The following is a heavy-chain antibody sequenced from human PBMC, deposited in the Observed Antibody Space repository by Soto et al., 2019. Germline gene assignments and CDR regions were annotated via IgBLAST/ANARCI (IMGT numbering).Heavy chain of an antibody. CDR2: LYWAGDD. CDR3: AHRRGYSYGPFAD. CDR1: GFSLSTRGVG. D-gene: IGHD5-18*01. Sequence: QITLKESGPTLVKPTQTLTLTCTFSGFSLSTRGVGVAWIRQPTGKALEWLARLYWAGDDRYSPSLNSRLSITKDTSQNQVVLIMTKMDPVDTATYYCAHRRGYSYGPFADWDQGTLVTVSS. J-gene: IGHJ4*02. V-gene: IGHV2-5*02.